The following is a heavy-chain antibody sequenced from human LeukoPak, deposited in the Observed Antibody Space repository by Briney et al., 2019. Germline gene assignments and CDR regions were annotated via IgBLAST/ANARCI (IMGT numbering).Heavy chain of an antibody. Sequence: SETLSLTCTVSGGSISSGGYYWSWIRQHPGKGLEWIGYIYYSGSTYYNPSLKSRVTISVDTSKNQFSLKLSSVTAADTAVYYCAGDLWYYDILTTSYYYYGMDVWGQGTTVTVSS. D-gene: IGHD3-9*01. CDR1: GGSISSGGYY. V-gene: IGHV4-31*03. J-gene: IGHJ6*02. CDR3: AGDLWYYDILTTSYYYYGMDV. CDR2: IYYSGST.